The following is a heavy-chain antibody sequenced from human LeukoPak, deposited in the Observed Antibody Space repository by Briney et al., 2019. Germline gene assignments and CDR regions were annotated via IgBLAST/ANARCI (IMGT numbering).Heavy chain of an antibody. CDR3: ARVKGTERDY. CDR1: GFTFSTYS. J-gene: IGHJ4*02. CDR2: ISGSSTYI. Sequence: GGSLRLSCAASGFTFSTYSMNWVRQAPGKGLEWVSSISGSSTYIFYADSVKDRFTISIDNATNSLYLQMHSLRVEDTAVYYCARVKGTERDYRGQGTLVTVSS. D-gene: IGHD3/OR15-3a*01. V-gene: IGHV3-21*01.